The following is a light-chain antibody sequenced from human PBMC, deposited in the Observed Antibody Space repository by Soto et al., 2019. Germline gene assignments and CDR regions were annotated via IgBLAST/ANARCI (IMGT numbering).Light chain of an antibody. J-gene: IGLJ3*02. CDR3: GAWDTSLSAGV. CDR2: DNN. CDR1: SSNIGNNF. Sequence: QSVLTQPPSVSAAPGQKVTISSSGSSSNIGNNFVFWYQHLPGTAPKLLIYDNNKRPSGIPDRFSGSKSGTSAALGITGLQAGDEADYYCGAWDTSLSAGVFGGGTKLTVL. V-gene: IGLV1-51*01.